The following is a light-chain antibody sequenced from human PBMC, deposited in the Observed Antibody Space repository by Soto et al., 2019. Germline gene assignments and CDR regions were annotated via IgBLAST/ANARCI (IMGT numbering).Light chain of an antibody. Sequence: QSVLTQPASVSGSPGQSITISCTGTSSDVGGYNYVSWYQQHPGKAPKLMIYDVSNRPSGVSNLFSGSKSGNTASLTISGLQAEDEANYYGSSYTSSSTLVVFGGVTKLTVL. CDR1: SSDVGGYNY. CDR3: SSYTSSSTLVV. CDR2: DVS. J-gene: IGLJ2*01. V-gene: IGLV2-14*01.